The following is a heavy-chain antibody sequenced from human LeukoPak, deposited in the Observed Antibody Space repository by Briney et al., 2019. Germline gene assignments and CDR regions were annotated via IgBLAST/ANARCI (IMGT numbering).Heavy chain of an antibody. CDR2: INHSGST. CDR1: GGSFSGYY. CDR3: ARGIGIGEYSYGPPFDY. Sequence: PSETLSLTCAVYGGSFSGYYWSWIRQPPGKGLEWIGEINHSGSTNYNPSLKSRVTISVDTSKNQFSLKLSSVTAADTAVYYCARGIGIGEYSYGPPFDYWGQGTLVTVSS. V-gene: IGHV4-34*01. D-gene: IGHD5-18*01. J-gene: IGHJ4*02.